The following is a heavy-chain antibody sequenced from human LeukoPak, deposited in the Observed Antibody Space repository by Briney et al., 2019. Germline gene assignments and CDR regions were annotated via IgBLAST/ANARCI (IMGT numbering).Heavy chain of an antibody. CDR3: AKDKMGATTGAFDY. CDR2: ISGSGGST. CDR1: GFTFSGYA. D-gene: IGHD1-26*01. Sequence: GGSLRLSCAASGFTFSGYAMSWVRQAPGKGLEWVSAISGSGGSTYYADSVKGRFTISRDNSKNTLYLQMNSLRAEDTAVYYCAKDKMGATTGAFDYWGQGTLVTVSS. V-gene: IGHV3-23*01. J-gene: IGHJ4*02.